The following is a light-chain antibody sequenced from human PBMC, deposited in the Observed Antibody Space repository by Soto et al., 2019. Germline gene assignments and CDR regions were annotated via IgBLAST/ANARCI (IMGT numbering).Light chain of an antibody. CDR1: QSVCSNY. J-gene: IGKJ1*01. CDR2: GAS. V-gene: IGKV3-20*01. Sequence: EIVLTQSPGTLSLPPGERATLSCRASQSVCSNYLAWYQQKLGRAPRLLIYGASSRATGIPDRFSGSGSGTDFTLTISRLEPEDFAVYYCQEYGSSRTFGQGTKVEIK. CDR3: QEYGSSRT.